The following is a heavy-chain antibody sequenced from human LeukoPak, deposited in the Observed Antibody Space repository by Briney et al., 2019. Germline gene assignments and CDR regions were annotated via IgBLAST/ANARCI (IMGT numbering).Heavy chain of an antibody. CDR1: GDTFTSYD. Sequence: ASVKVSCKASGDTFTSYDINWVRQATGQGLEWMGWMNPNSGNTGYAQKFQGRVTMTRNTSISTAYMELSSLRSEDTAVYYCARGKKMATTGRSWFDPWGQGTLVTVSS. CDR2: MNPNSGNT. J-gene: IGHJ5*02. V-gene: IGHV1-8*01. CDR3: ARGKKMATTGRSWFDP. D-gene: IGHD5-24*01.